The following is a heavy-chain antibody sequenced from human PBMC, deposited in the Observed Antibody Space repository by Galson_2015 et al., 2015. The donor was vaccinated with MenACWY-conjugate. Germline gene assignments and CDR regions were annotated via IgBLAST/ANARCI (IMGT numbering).Heavy chain of an antibody. CDR3: ARIIHDGLDY. J-gene: IGHJ4*02. CDR1: GFTFSTYW. V-gene: IGHV3-74*01. CDR2: IDPDGSTT. Sequence: SLRLSCAPSGFTFSTYWMHWVRQAPGKGLEWVSRIDPDGSTTDYAESMKGRFTISRDNAKNTLFLQIHSLRVEDTAIYYCARIIHDGLDYWGQGTLVTVSS. D-gene: IGHD1-1*01.